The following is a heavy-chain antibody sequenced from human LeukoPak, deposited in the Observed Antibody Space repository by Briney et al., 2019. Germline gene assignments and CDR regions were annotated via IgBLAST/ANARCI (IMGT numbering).Heavy chain of an antibody. V-gene: IGHV4-31*03. J-gene: IGHJ6*02. CDR3: ARVMITFGGVLYGMDV. Sequence: PSETLSLTCTVSGGSISSGGYYWSWIRQHPGKGLEWIGYIYYSGSTYYNPSLKSRVTISVDTSKNQFSLKLSSVTAADTAVYYCARVMITFGGVLYGMDVWGQGTTVTVSS. D-gene: IGHD3-16*01. CDR2: IYYSGST. CDR1: GGSISSGGYY.